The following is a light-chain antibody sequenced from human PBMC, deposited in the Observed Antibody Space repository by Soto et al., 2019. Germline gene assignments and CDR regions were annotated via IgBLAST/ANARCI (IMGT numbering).Light chain of an antibody. CDR1: NIGSKS. CDR3: QVWDSSSDLRGV. Sequence: SYDLTQPPSVSVAPGKTARITCGGNNIGSKSVHWYQQKPGQAPVLVIYYDNDRPSGIPERFSGSNSGNTATLTISRVEAGDEADYYCQVWDSSSDLRGVFGGGTKLTVL. CDR2: YDN. V-gene: IGLV3-21*04. J-gene: IGLJ2*01.